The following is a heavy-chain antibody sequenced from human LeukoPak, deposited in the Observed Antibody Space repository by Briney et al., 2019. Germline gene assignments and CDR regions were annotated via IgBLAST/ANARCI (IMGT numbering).Heavy chain of an antibody. D-gene: IGHD1-1*01. CDR2: IYHSGSP. V-gene: IGHV4-4*02. Sequence: PSETLSLTCAVSGGSISSNNWWGWVRQPPGKGLEWIGEIYHSGSPNYNPSLKSRVTISIDKSRNHFSLNLSSVTAADTAVYYCARVNINNWHSCDYWGQGTLVTVSS. CDR3: ARVNINNWHSCDY. J-gene: IGHJ4*02. CDR1: GGSISSNNW.